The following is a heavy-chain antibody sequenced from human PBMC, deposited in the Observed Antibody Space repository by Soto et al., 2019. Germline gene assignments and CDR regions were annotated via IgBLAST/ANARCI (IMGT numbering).Heavy chain of an antibody. V-gene: IGHV3-30*18. CDR2: ISYDGSNK. Sequence: PGGSLRLSCAASGFTFSSYGMHWVRQAPGKGLEWVAVISYDGSNKYYADSVKGRFTISRDNSKNTLYLQMNSLRAEDTAVYYCAKVDSSGPFDYWGQGTLVTVSS. J-gene: IGHJ4*02. CDR3: AKVDSSGPFDY. CDR1: GFTFSSYG. D-gene: IGHD6-19*01.